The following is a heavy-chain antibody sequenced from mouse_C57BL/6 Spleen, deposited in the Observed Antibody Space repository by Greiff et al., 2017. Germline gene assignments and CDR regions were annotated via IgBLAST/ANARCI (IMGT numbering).Heavy chain of an antibody. Sequence: EVKLMESGAGLVKPGGSLKLSCAASGFTFSSYAMSWVRQTPEKRLEWVAYISSGGDYIYYADTVKGRFTISRYNARNTLYLQMSSLKSEDTAMYYCTRDEAAEDWYFGVWGTGTTVTVAS. CDR2: ISSGGDYI. V-gene: IGHV5-9-1*02. J-gene: IGHJ1*03. D-gene: IGHD3-2*02. CDR1: GFTFSSYA. CDR3: TRDEAAEDWYFGV.